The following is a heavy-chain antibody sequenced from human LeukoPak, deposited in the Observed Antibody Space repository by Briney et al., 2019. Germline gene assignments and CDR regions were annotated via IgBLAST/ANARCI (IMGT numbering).Heavy chain of an antibody. D-gene: IGHD1-26*01. V-gene: IGHV3-7*03. CDR2: IKQDGGEI. J-gene: IGHJ4*02. CDR1: GFTFSSYW. Sequence: GGSLRLSCAASGFTFSSYWMSWVRQAPGKGPEWVANIKQDGGEIYYVDSVKGRFTISRDNAKNSLYLQMNSLRAEDTAVYYCARDKKVGATNFDYWGQGTLVTVSS. CDR3: ARDKKVGATNFDY.